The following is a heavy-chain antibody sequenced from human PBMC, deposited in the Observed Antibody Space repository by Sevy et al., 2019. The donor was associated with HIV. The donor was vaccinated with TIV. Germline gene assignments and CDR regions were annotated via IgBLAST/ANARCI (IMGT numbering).Heavy chain of an antibody. Sequence: GGSLRLSCAGSGFSITSYWMHWVRQAPGKGLVWVSGMNEDGSVTNHADSVRGRFTISRDNAKNTRYLQMNSLRVEDTAVYYCVKDFGGPTDYWGQGTLVTVSS. J-gene: IGHJ4*02. CDR3: VKDFGGPTDY. D-gene: IGHD3-16*01. V-gene: IGHV3-74*01. CDR1: GFSITSYW. CDR2: MNEDGSVT.